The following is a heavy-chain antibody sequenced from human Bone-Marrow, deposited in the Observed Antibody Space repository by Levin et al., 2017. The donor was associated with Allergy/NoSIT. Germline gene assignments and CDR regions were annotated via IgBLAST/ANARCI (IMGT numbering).Heavy chain of an antibody. J-gene: IGHJ3*02. CDR3: ARGSNWKDDAFDI. Sequence: PGGSLRLSCVASGFSFNSYEMHWIRQAPGKGLEWIAYISSSGSSLFYAGSVEGRFTISRDNSKSSLSLQMKSLRTEDTALYFCARGSNWKDDAFDIWGQGTMVTVSS. D-gene: IGHD1-20*01. CDR1: GFSFNSYE. CDR2: ISSSGSSL. V-gene: IGHV3-48*03.